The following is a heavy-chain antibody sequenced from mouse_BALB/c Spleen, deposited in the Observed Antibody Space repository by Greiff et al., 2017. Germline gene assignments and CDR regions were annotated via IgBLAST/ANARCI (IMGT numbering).Heavy chain of an antibody. J-gene: IGHJ2*01. CDR3: TTLLNHFDY. Sequence: EVKLMESGGGLVQPGGSMKLSCVASGFTFSNYWMNWVRQSPEKGLEWVAEIRLKSNNYATHYAESVKGRFTISRDDSKSSVYLQMNNLRAEDTGIYYCTTLLNHFDYWGQGTTLTVSS. CDR1: GFTFSNYW. CDR2: IRLKSNNYAT. V-gene: IGHV6-6*02. D-gene: IGHD2-10*01.